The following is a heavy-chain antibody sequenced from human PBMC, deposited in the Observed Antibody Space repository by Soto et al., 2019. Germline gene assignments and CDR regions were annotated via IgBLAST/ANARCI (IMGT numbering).Heavy chain of an antibody. CDR1: GYTFTGYY. CDR3: ARTLFGWGIWFDP. V-gene: IGHV1-2*04. CDR2: INPNSGGT. D-gene: IGHD3-10*02. J-gene: IGHJ5*02. Sequence: ASVKVSCKASGYTFTGYYMHWVRQAPGQGLEWMGWINPNSGGTNYAQKFQGWVTMTRDTSISTAYMELSRLRSDDTAVYYCARTLFGWGIWFDPWGQGTLVTVSS.